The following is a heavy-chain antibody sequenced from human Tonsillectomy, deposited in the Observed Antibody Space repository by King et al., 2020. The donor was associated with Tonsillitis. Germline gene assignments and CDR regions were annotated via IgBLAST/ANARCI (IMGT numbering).Heavy chain of an antibody. J-gene: IGHJ3*02. Sequence: QLQESGPGLVKPSETLSLTCTVSGGSTSSSSYYWGWIRQPPGKGLEWIGGVYYSGSTYYNSSLKSRVTLSVDTSNNRFSLRLRSVTAAATAVYYCAGQGELSLFGAFDIGGKGTMVTVSS. CDR1: GGSTSSSSYY. CDR3: AGQGELSLFGAFDI. CDR2: VYYSGST. D-gene: IGHD3-16*02. V-gene: IGHV4-39*01.